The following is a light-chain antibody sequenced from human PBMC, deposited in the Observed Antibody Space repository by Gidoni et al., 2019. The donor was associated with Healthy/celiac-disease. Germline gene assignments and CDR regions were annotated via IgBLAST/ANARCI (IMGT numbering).Light chain of an antibody. Sequence: EIVLTQSPGTLSLSPRERATLSCRASQSVSSSYLAWYQQKPGQAPRLLIYGASSRSTGIPDRFSGSGSETDFTLTISRLEPEDFAVYYCQQYGSSLRYTFGQGTKLEIK. CDR3: QQYGSSLRYT. CDR1: QSVSSSY. CDR2: GAS. V-gene: IGKV3-20*01. J-gene: IGKJ2*01.